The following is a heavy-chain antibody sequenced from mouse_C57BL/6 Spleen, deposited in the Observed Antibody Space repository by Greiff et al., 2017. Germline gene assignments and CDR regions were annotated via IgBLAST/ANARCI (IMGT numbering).Heavy chain of an antibody. J-gene: IGHJ4*01. Sequence: QVQLKQSGPELVKPGASVKISCKASGYSFTSYYIHWVKQRPGQGLEWIGWIYPGSGNTKYNEKFKGKATLTADTSSSTAYMQLSSLTSEDSAVYYCARSYDYDGYYARDYWGQGTSVTVSS. CDR3: ARSYDYDGYYARDY. D-gene: IGHD2-4*01. V-gene: IGHV1-66*01. CDR2: IYPGSGNT. CDR1: GYSFTSYY.